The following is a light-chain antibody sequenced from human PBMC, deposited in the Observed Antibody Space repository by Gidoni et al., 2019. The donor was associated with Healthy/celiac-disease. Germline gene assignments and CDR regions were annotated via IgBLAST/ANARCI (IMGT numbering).Light chain of an antibody. V-gene: IGKV3-20*01. CDR1: QSVSSSY. CDR3: QQYGSSPRT. J-gene: IGKJ1*01. Sequence: EIVFTQSPGTLSLSPGERATLSCRASQSVSSSYLAWYQQKPGQAPKLRSYGASSRATGIPDRFSGSGYGTDFTLTSSRLEPEDFAVYYCQQYGSSPRTFGQXTKVEIK. CDR2: GAS.